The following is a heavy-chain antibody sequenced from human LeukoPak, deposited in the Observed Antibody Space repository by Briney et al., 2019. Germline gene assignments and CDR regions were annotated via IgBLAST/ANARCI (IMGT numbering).Heavy chain of an antibody. V-gene: IGHV3-7*01. CDR3: ATGVEPGYFQH. J-gene: IGHJ1*01. CDR2: MNPDGSGK. CDR1: GFTFSGSW. D-gene: IGHD1-14*01. Sequence: PGGSLRLSCVASGFTFSGSWMTWVRQAPGKGLEWVANMNPDGSGKYYVDSVKGRFTVSRDNAKNSVYLQMNSLRAEDTAVYYCATGVEPGYFQHWGQGTLVTVSS.